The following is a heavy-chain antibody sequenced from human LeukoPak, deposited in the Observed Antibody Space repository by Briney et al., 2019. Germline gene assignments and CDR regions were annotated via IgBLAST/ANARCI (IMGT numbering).Heavy chain of an antibody. Sequence: ASVKVSCKASGGTFSSYAISWVRQAPGQGLEWMGGIIPIFGTANYAQKFQGRVTITADKSTSTAYMELSSLRSEDTAVYYCASRADPYSSSWPYYYYYYMDVWGKGTTVTVSS. CDR3: ASRADPYSSSWPYYYYYYMDV. V-gene: IGHV1-69*06. D-gene: IGHD6-13*01. CDR1: GGTFSSYA. J-gene: IGHJ6*03. CDR2: IIPIFGTA.